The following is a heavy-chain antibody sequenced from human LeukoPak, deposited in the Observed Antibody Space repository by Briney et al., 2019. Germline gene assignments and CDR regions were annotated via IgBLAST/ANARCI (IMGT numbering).Heavy chain of an antibody. Sequence: PGRSLRLSCAASGFTFSSYGMHWVRQAPGKGLEWVAVIWYDGSNKYYADSVKGRFTISRDNSKNTLYLQMNSLRAEDTAVYYCARDGYDFWSGYSKYYYYYMDVWGKGTTVTVSS. CDR2: IWYDGSNK. CDR3: ARDGYDFWSGYSKYYYYYMDV. CDR1: GFTFSSYG. V-gene: IGHV3-33*01. D-gene: IGHD3-3*01. J-gene: IGHJ6*03.